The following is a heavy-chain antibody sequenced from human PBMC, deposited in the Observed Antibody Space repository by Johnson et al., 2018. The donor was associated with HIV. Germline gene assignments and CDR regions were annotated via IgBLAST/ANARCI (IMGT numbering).Heavy chain of an antibody. V-gene: IGHV3-20*04. D-gene: IGHD2-2*01. Sequence: VLLLESGGGLVQPGGSLRLSCAASGFTFDDYAMHWVRQVPGKGLVCVSGINWTGGRTVSADSVKGRFTISRDNAKNSLYLQMNRLRAEDTALYYCVRGGLGYQNFHDAFDIWGQGTMVTVSS. J-gene: IGHJ3*02. CDR3: VRGGLGYQNFHDAFDI. CDR2: INWTGGRT. CDR1: GFTFDDYA.